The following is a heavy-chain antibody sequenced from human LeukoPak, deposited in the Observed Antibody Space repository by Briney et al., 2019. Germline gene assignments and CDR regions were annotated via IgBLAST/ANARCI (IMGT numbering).Heavy chain of an antibody. J-gene: IGHJ4*02. Sequence: SETLSLTCTVSGGSISSGGYYWSWIRQPPGKGLEWIGYIYHSGSTYYNPSLKSRVTISVDRSKNQFSLKLSSVTAADTAVYYCARGEDGTGDYRPTYFDSWGQGTLVTVSS. D-gene: IGHD4-17*01. CDR2: IYHSGST. CDR1: GGSISSGGYY. V-gene: IGHV4-30-2*01. CDR3: ARGEDGTGDYRPTYFDS.